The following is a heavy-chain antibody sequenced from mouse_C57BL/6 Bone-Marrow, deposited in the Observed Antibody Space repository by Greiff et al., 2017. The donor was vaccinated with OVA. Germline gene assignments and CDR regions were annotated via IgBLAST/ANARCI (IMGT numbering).Heavy chain of an antibody. CDR1: GFTFSSYA. Sequence: VQLQQSGGGLVKPGGSLKLSCAASGFTFSSYAMSWVRQTPEKRLEWVATISDGGSYTYYPDNVKGRFTISRDNAKNNLYLQMSHLKSEDTAMYYCAREELGDYWGQGTTLTVSS. V-gene: IGHV5-4*01. CDR2: ISDGGSYT. D-gene: IGHD4-1*01. J-gene: IGHJ2*01. CDR3: AREELGDY.